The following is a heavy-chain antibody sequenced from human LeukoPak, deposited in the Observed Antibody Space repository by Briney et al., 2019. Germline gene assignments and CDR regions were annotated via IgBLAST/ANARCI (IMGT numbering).Heavy chain of an antibody. CDR1: GVSVGSSTYY. D-gene: IGHD3-10*01. Sequence: PSETLSLTCTVSGVSVGSSTYYWGWIRQPPGKGLEWIASIYYSGSTYYNPSLKSRVTISVDTSKNQFSLKLSSVTAADTAVYYCASLTLVTNYFDYWGQGTLVTVSP. CDR3: ASLTLVTNYFDY. J-gene: IGHJ4*02. V-gene: IGHV4-39*07. CDR2: IYYSGST.